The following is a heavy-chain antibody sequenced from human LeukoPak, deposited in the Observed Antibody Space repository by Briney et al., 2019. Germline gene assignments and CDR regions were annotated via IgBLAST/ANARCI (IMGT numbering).Heavy chain of an antibody. CDR1: GYSFTSYW. D-gene: IGHD2-21*02. CDR2: IYPGDSDT. V-gene: IGHV5-51*01. J-gene: IGHJ4*02. CDR3: ARRNYCGGDCYSYYFDY. Sequence: GESLKISCKGSGYSFTSYWIGWVRQMPGKGLEWMGIIYPGDSDTRYSPSFQGQVTISADKSISTAYLQWSSLKASDTAMYYCARRNYCGGDCYSYYFDYWGQGTLVTVSS.